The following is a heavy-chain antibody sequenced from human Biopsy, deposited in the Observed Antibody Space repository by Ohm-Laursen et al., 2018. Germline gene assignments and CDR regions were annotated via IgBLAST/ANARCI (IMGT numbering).Heavy chain of an antibody. CDR1: GDSINSSY. J-gene: IGHJ4*02. V-gene: IGHV4-59*08. CDR3: ARRGSGGRSFDY. CDR2: ISNSGNT. D-gene: IGHD2-15*01. Sequence: SETLSLTCPVSGDSINSSYWSWIRQAPGKGLEWIGLISNSGNTNYNPSLKSRVTISADTSKNQFSLKLGSVTVADTAVFYCARRGSGGRSFDYWGQGSLVTVSS.